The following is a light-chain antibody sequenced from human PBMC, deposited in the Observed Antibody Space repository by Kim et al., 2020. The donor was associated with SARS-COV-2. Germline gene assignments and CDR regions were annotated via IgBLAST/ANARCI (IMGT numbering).Light chain of an antibody. V-gene: IGKV1-27*01. CDR1: KGISNY. Sequence: GSVGDGVTITCRASKGISNYLAWYQQKPGEAPKLLIYAASTLQFGVSTRFSGSGSGTEFTLTIGDLQPEDVATYYCQKYDTAPWTFGHGTKVDIK. J-gene: IGKJ1*01. CDR3: QKYDTAPWT. CDR2: AAS.